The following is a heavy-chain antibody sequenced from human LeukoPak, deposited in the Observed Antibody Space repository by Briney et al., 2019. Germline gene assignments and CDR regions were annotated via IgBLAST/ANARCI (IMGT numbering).Heavy chain of an antibody. Sequence: SETLSLTCSVSDGSINSYYWNWIRGPPGKGLEWIGYIYYNGNTNYSPSLKSRVTMSVDTSKNLFSLKVSSVTAAGTAVYYCARGRSNYYGMDVWGQGTTVTVSS. J-gene: IGHJ6*02. CDR1: DGSINSYY. D-gene: IGHD1-26*01. V-gene: IGHV4-59*01. CDR3: ARGRSNYYGMDV. CDR2: IYYNGNT.